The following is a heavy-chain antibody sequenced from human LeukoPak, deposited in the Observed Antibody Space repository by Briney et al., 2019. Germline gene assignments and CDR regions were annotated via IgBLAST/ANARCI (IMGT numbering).Heavy chain of an antibody. J-gene: IGHJ6*02. CDR2: ISAYNGNT. CDR3: ARRMVDIVATGYYYYGMDV. V-gene: IGHV1-18*01. CDR1: GYTFTSYG. D-gene: IGHD5-12*01. Sequence: ASVKVSCKASGYTFTSYGISWVRQAPGQGLEWMGWISAYNGNTNYAQKLQGRVTMTTDTSTSTAYMELRSLRSDDTAVYYCARRMVDIVATGYYYYGMDVWGQGTTVTVSS.